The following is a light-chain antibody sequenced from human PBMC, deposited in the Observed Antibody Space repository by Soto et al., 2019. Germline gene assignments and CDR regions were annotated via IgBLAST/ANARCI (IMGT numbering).Light chain of an antibody. J-gene: IGLJ2*01. CDR3: SSYTDTGHVV. CDR2: EVS. CDR1: SSDIGAYDY. Sequence: QSVLTQPASVSGSPGQSITISCTGTSSDIGAYDYASWYQQHPGKAPILMIFEVSDRPSGASIRFSGSKSGNTASLTISGLQSEDEADYYCSSYTDTGHVVFGRGTKLTVL. V-gene: IGLV2-14*01.